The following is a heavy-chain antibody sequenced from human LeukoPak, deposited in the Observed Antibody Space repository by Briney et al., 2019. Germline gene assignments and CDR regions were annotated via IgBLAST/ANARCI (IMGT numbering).Heavy chain of an antibody. CDR2: ISSSGSTI. Sequence: GGSLRLSCAASGFTFSDYYMSWIRQAPGKGLEWVSYISSSGSTIYYADSVKGRFTISRDNAKNSLYPQMNSLRAEDTAVYYCARVSDSGSYHYFDYWGQGTLVTVSS. D-gene: IGHD1-26*01. V-gene: IGHV3-11*01. J-gene: IGHJ4*02. CDR3: ARVSDSGSYHYFDY. CDR1: GFTFSDYY.